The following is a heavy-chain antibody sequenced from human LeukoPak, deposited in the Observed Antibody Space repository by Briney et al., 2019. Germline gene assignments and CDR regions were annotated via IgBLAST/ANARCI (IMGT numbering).Heavy chain of an antibody. D-gene: IGHD1-26*01. V-gene: IGHV1-8*01. CDR1: GYTFTSYD. Sequence: ASVKVSCKASGYTFTSYDINWVRQATGQGLEWMGWMNPNSGNTGYAQKSQGRVTMTRNTSISTAYMELSSLRSEDTAVYYCARVDHSGSYYPIDYWGQGTLVTVSS. CDR3: ARVDHSGSYYPIDY. J-gene: IGHJ4*02. CDR2: MNPNSGNT.